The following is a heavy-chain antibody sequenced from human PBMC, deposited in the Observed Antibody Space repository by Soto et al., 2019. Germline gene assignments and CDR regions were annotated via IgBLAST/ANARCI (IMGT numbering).Heavy chain of an antibody. V-gene: IGHV6-1*01. J-gene: IGHJ6*02. CDR1: GDSVSSNSAA. Sequence: SETLSLTCAISGDSVSSNSAAWIWIRKSPSRGLEWLGRTYYRSKWYNDYAVSVKSRITINPDTSKNQFSLQLNSVTPEDTAVYYCARAGIAAAGTYYYGMDVWGQGTTVTVSS. D-gene: IGHD6-13*01. CDR3: ARAGIAAAGTYYYGMDV. CDR2: TYYRSKWYN.